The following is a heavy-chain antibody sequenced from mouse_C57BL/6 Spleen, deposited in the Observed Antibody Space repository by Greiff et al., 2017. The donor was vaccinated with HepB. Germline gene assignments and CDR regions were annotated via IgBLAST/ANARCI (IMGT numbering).Heavy chain of an antibody. CDR3: ARAYYYGSSYGGAWFAY. CDR2: IYPGGGYT. D-gene: IGHD1-1*01. J-gene: IGHJ3*01. CDR1: GYTFTNYW. V-gene: IGHV1-63*01. Sequence: VQLKQSGAELVRPGTSVKMSCKASGYTFTNYWIGWAKQRPGHGLEWIGDIYPGGGYTNYNEKFKSKATLTVDTSSSTAYMQLSSLTSEDSAVYYCARAYYYGSSYGGAWFAYWGQGTLVTVSA.